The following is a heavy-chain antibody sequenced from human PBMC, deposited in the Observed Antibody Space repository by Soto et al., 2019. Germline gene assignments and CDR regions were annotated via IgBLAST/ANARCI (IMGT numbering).Heavy chain of an antibody. CDR2: ICHSGST. J-gene: IGHJ5*02. Sequence: PSETLSLTCAVSGGSISSGGYFWSSIRQPPGKGLEWIGYICHSGSTYYNPSLKSRVSISVDRSKNQFSLKLSSVTAADTAVYYCARVSGPYCGGDCYSPTANRFEPWGQGTRVTVPS. CDR1: GGSISSGGYF. V-gene: IGHV4-30-2*01. CDR3: ARVSGPYCGGDCYSPTANRFEP. D-gene: IGHD2-21*02.